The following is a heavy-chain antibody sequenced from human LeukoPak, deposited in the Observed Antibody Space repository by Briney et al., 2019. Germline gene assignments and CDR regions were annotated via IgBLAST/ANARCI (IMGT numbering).Heavy chain of an antibody. V-gene: IGHV1-2*02. D-gene: IGHD6-19*01. J-gene: IGHJ4*02. CDR2: VKPDSGSS. CDR1: GYTFTAYY. Sequence: ASVKVSCKASGYTFTAYYIHWLRQAPGQGPEWMGWVKPDSGSSHYAQKFQGRVTMTRETSSNSVYMDLTGLKSDDTAVYYCARARVPIAVAGLYYFDYWGQGTLVTVSS. CDR3: ARARVPIAVAGLYYFDY.